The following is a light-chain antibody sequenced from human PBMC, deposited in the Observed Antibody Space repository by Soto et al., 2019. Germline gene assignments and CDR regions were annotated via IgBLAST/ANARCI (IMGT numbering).Light chain of an antibody. CDR3: SSYRRTTFPHVV. CDR2: EVT. CDR1: STDISADDF. Sequence: QSALTQPASVSGSPGQSITISCTRTSTDISADDFVSWYQHHPDKTPKLIIFEVTYRPTGISHRFSASKSGNTASLTISGLEAEDEAFYYCSSYRRTTFPHVVFGGGTQLTV. J-gene: IGLJ2*01. V-gene: IGLV2-14*01.